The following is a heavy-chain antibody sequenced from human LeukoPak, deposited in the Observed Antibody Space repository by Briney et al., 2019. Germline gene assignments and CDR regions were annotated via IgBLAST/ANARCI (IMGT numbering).Heavy chain of an antibody. V-gene: IGHV3-66*02. CDR1: GFTVFSDN. D-gene: IGHD2-21*01. CDR2: VYSGDDGT. CDR3: AKRSRGYYDY. J-gene: IGHJ4*02. Sequence: GGSLRLSCAASGFTVFSDNMSWVRQSPGKGLEWVSVVYSGDDGTNYAESVRGRFTISRDNSKNTVYLQMNSLRVEDTGVYYCAKRSRGYYDYWGPGTLVTVSS.